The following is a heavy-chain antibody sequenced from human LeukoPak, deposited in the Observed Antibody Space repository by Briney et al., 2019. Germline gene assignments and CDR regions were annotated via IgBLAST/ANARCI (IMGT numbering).Heavy chain of an antibody. J-gene: IGHJ3*02. V-gene: IGHV3-23*01. CDR3: AKQHYDSSGWDWDGAFDI. D-gene: IGHD3-22*01. CDR2: ISGSGGST. CDR1: GFTFSSYA. Sequence: GGSLRLSCAASGFTFSSYAMRWVRQAPGKGLEWVSAISGSGGSTYYADSVKGRFTISRDNSKNTLYLQMNSLRAEDTAVYYCAKQHYDSSGWDWDGAFDIWGQGTMVTVSS.